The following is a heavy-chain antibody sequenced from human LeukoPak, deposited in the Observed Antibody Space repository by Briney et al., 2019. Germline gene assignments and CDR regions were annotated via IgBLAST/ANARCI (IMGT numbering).Heavy chain of an antibody. V-gene: IGHV4-59*01. D-gene: IGHD3-9*01. J-gene: IGHJ5*02. CDR1: GGSISSYC. CDR3: ARERPDYDILTGSQNWFDP. Sequence: SETLSLTCTVSGGSISSYCWSWIRQPPGKGLEWIGYIYYSGSTNYNPSLKSRVTISVDTSKNQFSLKLSSVTAADTAVYYCARERPDYDILTGSQNWFDPWGQGTLVTVSS. CDR2: IYYSGST.